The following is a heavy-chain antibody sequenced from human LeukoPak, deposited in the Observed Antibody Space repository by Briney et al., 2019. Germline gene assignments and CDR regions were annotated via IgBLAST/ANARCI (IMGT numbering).Heavy chain of an antibody. J-gene: IGHJ4*02. CDR1: GFTFSSYA. V-gene: IGHV3-23*01. CDR3: ARDTYGSGSYYTAPLDY. Sequence: GGSLRLSCAASGFTFSSYAMHWVRQAPGKGLEWVSAISGSGGSTYYADSVKGRFTISRDNSKNSLYLQMNSLRAEDTAVYYCARDTYGSGSYYTAPLDYWGQGTLVTVSS. D-gene: IGHD3-10*01. CDR2: ISGSGGST.